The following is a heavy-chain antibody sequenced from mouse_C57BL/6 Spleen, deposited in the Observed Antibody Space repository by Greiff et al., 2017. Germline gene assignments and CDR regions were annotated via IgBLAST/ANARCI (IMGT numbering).Heavy chain of an antibody. J-gene: IGHJ3*01. D-gene: IGHD4-1*01. V-gene: IGHV1-64*01. CDR1: GYTFTSYW. Sequence: QVQLQQPGAELVKPGASVKLSCKASGYTFTSYWMHWVKQRPGQGLEWIGMIHPNSGSTNYNEKFKSKATLTVDKPSSTAYMQLSSLTSEDSAVYYCARDGNWAWFAYWGQGTLVTVSA. CDR3: ARDGNWAWFAY. CDR2: IHPNSGST.